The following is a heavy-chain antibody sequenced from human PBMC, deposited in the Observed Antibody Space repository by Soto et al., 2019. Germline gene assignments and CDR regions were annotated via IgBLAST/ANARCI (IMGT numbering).Heavy chain of an antibody. J-gene: IGHJ6*02. CDR3: ATVGYCSSTSCQTRYYYYGMDV. Sequence: GGSLTLSCAASGFTFSDYSMNWVRQAPGKGLEWVSYISRSGSDIYYADSVKGRFTISRDNAKNSLFLQMNSLRAEDTAVYYCATVGYCSSTSCQTRYYYYGMDVWGQGTTVTVSS. V-gene: IGHV3-11*01. CDR2: ISRSGSDI. D-gene: IGHD2-2*03. CDR1: GFTFSDYS.